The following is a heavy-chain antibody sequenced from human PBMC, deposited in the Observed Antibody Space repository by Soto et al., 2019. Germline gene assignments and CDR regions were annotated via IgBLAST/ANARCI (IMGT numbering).Heavy chain of an antibody. J-gene: IGHJ6*02. CDR2: MYNTGST. CDR3: ARDLWGYCGVDCSPLAV. Sequence: SETLSLTCTVSGGSIRGYDGSWIRQPPGKGLEWIGDMYNTGSTIYNPSLKSRVTISVDTSKTQFSLKMNSVTAADTAVYYCARDLWGYCGVDCSPLAVWGQGTTVTVSS. CDR1: GGSIRGYD. D-gene: IGHD2-21*02. V-gene: IGHV4-59*01.